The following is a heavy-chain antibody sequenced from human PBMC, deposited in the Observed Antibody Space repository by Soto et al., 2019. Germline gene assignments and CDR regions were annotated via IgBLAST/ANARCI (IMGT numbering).Heavy chain of an antibody. CDR2: IYWDDGK. CDR1: GFSLTTSGVG. J-gene: IGHJ4*02. V-gene: IGHV2-5*02. Sequence: QITLKESGPTVVKPTETLTLTCTFSGFSLTTSGVGVGWVRQSPGKAPEWLALIYWDDGKRYSTSLNSRLIITKDTSKNPVVLTMANVDTADTSTYYCAHRVLRTVFGLVTTTAIYFDFWGPGTPVVVSS. CDR3: AHRVLRTVFGLVTTTAIYFDF. D-gene: IGHD3-3*01.